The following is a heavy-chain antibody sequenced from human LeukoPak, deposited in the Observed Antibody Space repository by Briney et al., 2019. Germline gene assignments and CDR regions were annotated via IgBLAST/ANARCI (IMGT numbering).Heavy chain of an antibody. Sequence: GGSLRLSCAASGFTFSIYSMNWVRQAPGKGLEWVAVISYDGSNKYYADSVKGRFTISRDNSKNTLYLQMNSLRAEDTAVYYCARDIFGDYDYWGQGTLVTVSS. D-gene: IGHD4-17*01. CDR1: GFTFSIYS. J-gene: IGHJ4*02. CDR3: ARDIFGDYDY. V-gene: IGHV3-30*03. CDR2: ISYDGSNK.